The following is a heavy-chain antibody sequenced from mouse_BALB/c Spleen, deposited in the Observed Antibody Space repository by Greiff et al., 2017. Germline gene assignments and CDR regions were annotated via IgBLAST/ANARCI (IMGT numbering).Heavy chain of an antibody. V-gene: IGHV2-9-2*01. CDR2: IWTGGGT. CDR1: GFSLTSYD. J-gene: IGHJ4*01. CDR3: VRGSYYAMDY. Sequence: VQLKESGPGLVAPSQSLSITCTVSGFSLTSYDISWIRQPPGKGLEWLGVIWTGGGTNYNSAFMSRLSISKDNSKSQVFLKMNSLQTDDTAIYYCVRGSYYAMDYWGQGTSVTVSS.